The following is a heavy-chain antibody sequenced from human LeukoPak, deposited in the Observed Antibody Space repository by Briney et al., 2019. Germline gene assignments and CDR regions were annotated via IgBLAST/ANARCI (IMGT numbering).Heavy chain of an antibody. Sequence: GGSLRLSCAASGFTFSSYEMNWVRQAPGKGLEWVSYISSSGSTIYYADSVKGRFTISRDTSKNTLYLQMNSLRAEDTAVYFCAKSGVGGVKYYFDYWGQGTLVTVSS. CDR2: ISSSGSTI. V-gene: IGHV3-48*03. CDR3: AKSGVGGVKYYFDY. CDR1: GFTFSSYE. D-gene: IGHD2-8*02. J-gene: IGHJ4*02.